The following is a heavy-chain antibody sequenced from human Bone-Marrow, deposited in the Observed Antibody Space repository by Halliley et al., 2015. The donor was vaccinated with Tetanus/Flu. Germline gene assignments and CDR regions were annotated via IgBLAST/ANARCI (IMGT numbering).Heavy chain of an antibody. Sequence: WIGWIVVGSGYTNYAQKFLERVTITRDMSTSTAYMELSSLRSEDTAVYYCAAEGGGSGSSPMDVWGQGTTVTVSS. D-gene: IGHD3-10*01. J-gene: IGHJ6*02. CDR3: AAEGGGSGSSPMDV. V-gene: IGHV1-58*01. CDR2: IVVGSGYT.